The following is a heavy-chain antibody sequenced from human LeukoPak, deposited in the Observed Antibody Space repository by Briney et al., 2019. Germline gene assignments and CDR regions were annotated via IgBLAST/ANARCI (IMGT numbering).Heavy chain of an antibody. CDR1: GYTFTNYG. J-gene: IGHJ1*01. Sequence: ASVKVSCKTSGYTFTNYGMHWMRQAPGQRLEWMGWINGGNGNAKYSQNFQGRVTIIRDTSASTAYMELSSLRSEDTAVYYCARVPLHDSSGHYYPHWGQGTLVTVSS. CDR2: INGGNGNA. D-gene: IGHD3-22*01. CDR3: ARVPLHDSSGHYYPH. V-gene: IGHV1-3*01.